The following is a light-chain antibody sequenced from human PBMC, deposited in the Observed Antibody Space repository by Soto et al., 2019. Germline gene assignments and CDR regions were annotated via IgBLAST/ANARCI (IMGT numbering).Light chain of an antibody. Sequence: QSALTQPASVSGSPGQSITISCTGTSSDVGGYNYVSWFQQHPGLVPKLIIYEVSNRPSGVSNRFSGSKSVNTASLTISGLQSEDEADYYCISYTSKSTWVFGGGTKLTVL. CDR3: ISYTSKSTWV. V-gene: IGLV2-14*01. CDR1: SSDVGGYNY. CDR2: EVS. J-gene: IGLJ2*01.